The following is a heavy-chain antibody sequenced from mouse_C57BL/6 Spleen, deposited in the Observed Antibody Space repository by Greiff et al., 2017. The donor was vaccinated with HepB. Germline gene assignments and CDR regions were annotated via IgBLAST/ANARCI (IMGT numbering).Heavy chain of an antibody. J-gene: IGHJ1*03. V-gene: IGHV14-4*01. CDR1: GFNIKDDY. CDR2: IDPENGDT. Sequence: VQLQQSGAELVRPGASVKLSCTASGFNIKDDYMHWVKQRPEQGLEWIGWIDPENGDTEYASKFQGKATITADTSSNTAYLQLSSLTSEDTAVYYCTLYYYGSFWYSDVWGTGTTVTVSS. CDR3: TLYYYGSFWYSDV. D-gene: IGHD1-1*01.